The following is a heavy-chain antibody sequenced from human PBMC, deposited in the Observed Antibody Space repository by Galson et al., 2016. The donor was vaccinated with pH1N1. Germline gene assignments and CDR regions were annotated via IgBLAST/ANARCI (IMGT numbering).Heavy chain of an antibody. CDR1: GFTFDDYA. CDR3: AKVTGYLYGYVDY. Sequence: LRLSCAASGFTFDDYAMHWVRQAPGKGLEWVSGISWNSGSIGYADPVKGRFTISRDNAKNSLYLQMNSLRAEDTALYYCAKVTGYLYGYVDYWGQGTLVTVSS. V-gene: IGHV3-9*01. J-gene: IGHJ4*02. CDR2: ISWNSGSI. D-gene: IGHD5-18*01.